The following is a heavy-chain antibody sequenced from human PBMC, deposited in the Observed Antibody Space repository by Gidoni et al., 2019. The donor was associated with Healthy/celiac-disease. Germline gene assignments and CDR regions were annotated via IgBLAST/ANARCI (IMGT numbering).Heavy chain of an antibody. CDR2: FDPEDGET. Sequence: QVQLASSGAAVQKPGAAVKVSCKVSGYTLTQLSMHWVRQAPGKGLVWMGGFDPEDGETIYAQKFQGRVTMTEDTSTDTAYMELSSLRSEGTAVYYCATGTTVVTNDAFDIWGQGTMVTVSS. CDR1: GYTLTQLS. V-gene: IGHV1-24*01. CDR3: ATGTTVVTNDAFDI. D-gene: IGHD4-17*01. J-gene: IGHJ3*02.